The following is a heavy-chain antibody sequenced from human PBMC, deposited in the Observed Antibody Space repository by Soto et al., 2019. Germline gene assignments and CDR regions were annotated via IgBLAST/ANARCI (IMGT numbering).Heavy chain of an antibody. D-gene: IGHD3-22*01. CDR3: ASCYYYDSSGYPASYYYGMDV. CDR1: GGAFSSYA. Sequence: GPSVKVSCMGSGGAFSSYAISWVRQAPGQGLEWMGGIIPIFGTANYAQKFQGRVTITADKSTSTAYMELSSLRSEDTAVYYCASCYYYDSSGYPASYYYGMDVWGQGTTVTVSS. CDR2: IIPIFGTA. V-gene: IGHV1-69*06. J-gene: IGHJ6*02.